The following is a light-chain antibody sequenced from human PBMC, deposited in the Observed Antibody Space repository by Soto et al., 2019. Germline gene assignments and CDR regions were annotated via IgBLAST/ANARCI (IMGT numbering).Light chain of an antibody. Sequence: QSVLTQPASVSGSPGQSITISCTGTSSDFGGYNYVSWYQQHPGKAPKLMIYDVSNRPSGVSNRFSGSKSGNTASLTISGLQAEDEADYYCSSYTSSSTNYVFGTGTKVNVL. CDR1: SSDFGGYNY. V-gene: IGLV2-14*01. CDR2: DVS. J-gene: IGLJ1*01. CDR3: SSYTSSSTNYV.